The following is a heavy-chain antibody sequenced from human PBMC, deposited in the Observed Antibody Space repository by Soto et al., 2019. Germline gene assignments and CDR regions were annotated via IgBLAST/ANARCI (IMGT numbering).Heavy chain of an antibody. CDR3: AGASLPWLRESTGSLFDP. CDR2: IQHSGCT. J-gene: IGHJ5*02. D-gene: IGHD3-10*01. CDR1: GGSCSAFY. Sequence: SETLSLTCPVYGGSCSAFYWSWIRQPPGKGREWIGEIQHSGCTNYNPFLKIRVTISVDTSKDQFALKLTSVTAADTAVYYFAGASLPWLRESTGSLFDPWGQGTLVTVSS. V-gene: IGHV4-34*01.